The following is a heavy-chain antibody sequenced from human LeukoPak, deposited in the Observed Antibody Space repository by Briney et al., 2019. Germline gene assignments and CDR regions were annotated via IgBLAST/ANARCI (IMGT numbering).Heavy chain of an antibody. J-gene: IGHJ4*02. V-gene: IGHV3-74*03. CDR2: INRDGSTI. CDR1: GFTFSSYW. CDR3: ARDLNWETY. Sequence: GGSLRLSCAASGFTFSSYWMHWVRQAPGKGLVWVSRINRDGSTITYADSVKGRFTISRDNAKNSLYLQMNSLRAEDTAVYYCARDLNWETYWGQGTLVSVSS. D-gene: IGHD7-27*01.